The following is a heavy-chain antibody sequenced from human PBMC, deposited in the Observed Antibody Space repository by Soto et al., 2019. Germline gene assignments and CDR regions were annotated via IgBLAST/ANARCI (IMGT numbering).Heavy chain of an antibody. D-gene: IGHD3-9*01. CDR2: ISYDGSNK. CDR1: GFTFSSYG. CDR3: ANPLLAGYYNEGMDV. V-gene: IGHV3-30*18. Sequence: PWGSLRLSCAASGFTFSSYGIHWVRHSPFKGLEWVAVISYDGSNKYYADSVKGRFTIPRDNSKNTLYLQMNSLRAEDTAVYYCANPLLAGYYNEGMDVWGQGTTVTVSS. J-gene: IGHJ6*02.